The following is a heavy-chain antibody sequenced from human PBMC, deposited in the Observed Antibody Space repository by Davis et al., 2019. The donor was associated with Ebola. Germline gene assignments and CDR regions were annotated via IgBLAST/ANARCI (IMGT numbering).Heavy chain of an antibody. D-gene: IGHD3-16*01. V-gene: IGHV1-3*01. CDR3: AGGGVAVYYYYGMYV. J-gene: IGHJ6*02. Sequence: ASVTVSCKASVYTFTRYAMHGVRQAPGQRREGMGWINDGNGNKKYSQKFQGRVTITRDTSASTAYMELSSLRSEDTAVYYCAGGGVAVYYYYGMYVWGQGTTVTVSS. CDR1: VYTFTRYA. CDR2: INDGNGNK.